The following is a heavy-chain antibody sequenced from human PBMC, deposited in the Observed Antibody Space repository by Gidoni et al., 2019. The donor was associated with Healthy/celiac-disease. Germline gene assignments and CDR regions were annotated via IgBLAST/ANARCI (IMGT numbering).Heavy chain of an antibody. J-gene: IGHJ3*02. D-gene: IGHD1-26*01. CDR1: GYTFTSYY. CDR3: ARDLGYSGSYYTAFDI. Sequence: QVQLVQSGAEVKKPGASVKVSCKASGYTFTSYYMHWVRQAPGPGLEWMGIINPSGGSTSYAQKFQGRVTMTRDTSTSTVYMELSSLRSEDTAVYYCARDLGYSGSYYTAFDIWGQGTMVTVSS. V-gene: IGHV1-46*01. CDR2: INPSGGST.